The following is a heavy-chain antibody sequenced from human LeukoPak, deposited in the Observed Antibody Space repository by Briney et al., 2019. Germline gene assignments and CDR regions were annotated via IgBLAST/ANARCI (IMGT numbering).Heavy chain of an antibody. D-gene: IGHD3-9*01. CDR2: ISSGDGT. CDR3: AKDATASPYFHWFDI. V-gene: IGHV3-23*01. Sequence: GGSLRLSCAACGFTFSSYAMNWVGQAPGKGLEWVAGISSGDGTFHAESVQGRFTISRDKSKDTLYLKMNSLRAEDTAVYYCAKDATASPYFHWFDIWGQGTQVIVSS. CDR1: GFTFSSYA. J-gene: IGHJ3*02.